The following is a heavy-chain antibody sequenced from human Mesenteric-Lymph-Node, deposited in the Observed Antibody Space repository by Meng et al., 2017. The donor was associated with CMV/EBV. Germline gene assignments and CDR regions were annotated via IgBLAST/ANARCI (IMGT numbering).Heavy chain of an antibody. V-gene: IGHV4-61*01. CDR1: VSSGTYS. D-gene: IGHD2-2*02. CDR2: IYYSGST. J-gene: IGHJ5*02. Sequence: VSSGTYSWTWIRQTPGKGLEWIGYIYYSGSTNYNPSLKSRVTISADTSKNQFSLKLSSVTAADTAVYYCARDRYCTSYTCYTGGFDPWGQGTLVTVSS. CDR3: ARDRYCTSYTCYTGGFDP.